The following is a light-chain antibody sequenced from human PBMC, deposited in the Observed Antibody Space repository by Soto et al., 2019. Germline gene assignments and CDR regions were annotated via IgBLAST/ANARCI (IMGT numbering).Light chain of an antibody. CDR2: DAS. V-gene: IGKV3D-20*01. Sequence: DIVLTQSPTTLSLSPRERATNYCGASQSVSSSYLTWYQQKPCLAPRLLIYDASSRATGIPDRFSGSGSGTDFTLTISRLEPEDFAVYYCQQYGSSPPITFGQGTRLEIK. CDR3: QQYGSSPPIT. CDR1: QSVSSSY. J-gene: IGKJ5*01.